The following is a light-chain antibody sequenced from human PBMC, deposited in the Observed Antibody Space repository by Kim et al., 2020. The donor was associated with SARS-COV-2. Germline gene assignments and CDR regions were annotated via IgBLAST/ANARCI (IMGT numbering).Light chain of an antibody. J-gene: IGKJ4*01. V-gene: IGKV1D-12*01. CDR2: ATS. CDR1: QGISRW. CDR3: QQCNGFPLT. Sequence: DVQMTQSPSSVSASVGDTVTITCRASQGISRWLAWYQQKPGKAPKLLIYATSTLQSGVPSRFSGSGSGTDFTLTITYLQPEDAANYYCQQCNGFPLTFGGGTKVDIK.